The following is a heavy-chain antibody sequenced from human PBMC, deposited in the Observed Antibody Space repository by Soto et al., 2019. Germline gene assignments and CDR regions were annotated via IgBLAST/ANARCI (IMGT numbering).Heavy chain of an antibody. CDR1: GGSISSSSYY. V-gene: IGHV4-39*01. J-gene: IGHJ4*02. CDR3: ARHAYRSGWVDY. Sequence: SETLSLTCTVSGGSISSSSYYWGWIRQPPGKGLEWIGTIYYSGSTYYNPPLKSRVTISVDTSKNQFSLKLSSVTAADAAVYFCARHAYRSGWVDYWGQGNQLTVSS. CDR2: IYYSGST. D-gene: IGHD6-19*01.